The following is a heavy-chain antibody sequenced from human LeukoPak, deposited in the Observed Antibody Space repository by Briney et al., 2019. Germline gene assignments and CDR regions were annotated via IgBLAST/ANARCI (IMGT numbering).Heavy chain of an antibody. J-gene: IGHJ3*02. D-gene: IGHD1-26*01. Sequence: PGGSLRLSCAVSGLTLSSYTMNWVRQAPGKGLEWVSSISSSSSYIYYADSVKGRFTISRDNAKNSLYLQMNSLRAEDAAVYYCARVGSYDAFDIWGQGTMVTVSS. CDR3: ARVGSYDAFDI. CDR1: GLTLSSYT. CDR2: ISSSSSYI. V-gene: IGHV3-21*01.